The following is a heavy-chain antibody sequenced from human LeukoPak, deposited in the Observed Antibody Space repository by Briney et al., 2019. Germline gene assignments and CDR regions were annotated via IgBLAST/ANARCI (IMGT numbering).Heavy chain of an antibody. CDR3: ARDSIYCSSTSCYRYFQH. D-gene: IGHD2-2*01. J-gene: IGHJ1*01. Sequence: PRGSLRLSCAASGFTFSSYAMHWVRQAPGKGLEYVSAISSNGGSTYYASSVKGRFTISRDNSKNTLYLQMGSLRAEDMAVYYCARDSIYCSSTSCYRYFQHWGQGTLVTVSS. CDR2: ISSNGGST. V-gene: IGHV3-64*01. CDR1: GFTFSSYA.